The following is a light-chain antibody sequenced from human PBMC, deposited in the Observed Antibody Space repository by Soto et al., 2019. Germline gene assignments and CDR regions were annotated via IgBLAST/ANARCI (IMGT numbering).Light chain of an antibody. J-gene: IGKJ2*01. CDR1: QSVFNNN. CDR3: QQYGGSPRT. CDR2: GAS. V-gene: IGKV3-20*01. Sequence: EIVLAQSPGTLSLSPGERATLSCRASQSVFNNNLAWYQQKPGQAPRLVMFGASSRATGIPDRFSGSGSGTDFPLTISRLEPEDSGIYHCQQYGGSPRTFGQGTKLEIK.